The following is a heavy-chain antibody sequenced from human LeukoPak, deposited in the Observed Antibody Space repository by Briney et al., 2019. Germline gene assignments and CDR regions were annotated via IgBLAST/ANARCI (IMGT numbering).Heavy chain of an antibody. D-gene: IGHD4-17*01. CDR1: AFTFSSYW. Sequence: GGSLRLSCAASAFTFSSYWMHWVRQAPGKGLVWVSRISTDGSTTTYADSVKGRFTISRDNSKNTLYLQMNSLRTEDTAVYYCVDYGEHWGQGILVTVSS. CDR2: ISTDGSTT. V-gene: IGHV3-74*01. J-gene: IGHJ1*01. CDR3: VDYGEH.